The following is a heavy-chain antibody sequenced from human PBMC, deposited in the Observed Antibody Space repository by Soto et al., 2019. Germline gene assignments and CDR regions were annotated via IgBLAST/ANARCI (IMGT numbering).Heavy chain of an antibody. CDR2: INPNSGGT. CDR1: GYTFTGYY. D-gene: IGHD3-10*01. Sequence: ASVNVSCKASGYTFTGYYMHWVRQATGQGLEWMGWINPNSGGTNYAQKFQGWVTMTRDTSISTAYMELSRLRSDDTAVYYCARGVSDYYGSGSYGWFDPWGQGTLVTVSS. V-gene: IGHV1-2*04. CDR3: ARGVSDYYGSGSYGWFDP. J-gene: IGHJ5*02.